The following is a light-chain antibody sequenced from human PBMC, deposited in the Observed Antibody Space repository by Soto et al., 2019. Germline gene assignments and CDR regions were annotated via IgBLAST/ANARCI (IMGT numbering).Light chain of an antibody. J-gene: IGKJ1*01. CDR2: AAS. Sequence: DIQMTQSPSSLSASVGDRVTITCRASQSITSYLNWYQQKPGKAPKLLIFAASSLQSGVPSRFSGSGSGTDFTRTISSLQPEDFATYYCLQSYSSSWTFGQGTKVEIK. CDR3: LQSYSSSWT. V-gene: IGKV1-39*01. CDR1: QSITSY.